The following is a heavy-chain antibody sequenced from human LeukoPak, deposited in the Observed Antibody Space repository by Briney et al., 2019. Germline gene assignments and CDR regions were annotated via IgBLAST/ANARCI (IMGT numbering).Heavy chain of an antibody. CDR3: AKDLERWLQLGYLQA. CDR1: GFTFSSYA. J-gene: IGHJ4*03. V-gene: IGHV3-23*01. CDR2: ISGSGGST. D-gene: IGHD5-24*01. Sequence: GGSLRLSCAASGFTFSSYAMSWVRQAPGKGLEWVSAISGSGGSTYYADSVKGRFTISRDNSKNTLYLQMNSLRAEDTAVYYCAKDLERWLQLGYLQAWGQGTLVNGSS.